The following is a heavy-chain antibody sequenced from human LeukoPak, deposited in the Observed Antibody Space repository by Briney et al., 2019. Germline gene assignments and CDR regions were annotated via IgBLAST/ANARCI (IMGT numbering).Heavy chain of an antibody. CDR1: GFTFSSYA. J-gene: IGHJ3*02. D-gene: IGHD2-8*02. CDR2: ISYDGSNE. V-gene: IGHV3-30-3*01. CDR3: AKGSLTIWYAFDI. Sequence: GRSLRLSCAASGFTFSSYAMHWVRQAPGKGLEWVTVISYDGSNEYYADSVKGRFTISRDNSKNTLYLQTNSLRAEDTAVYYCAKGSLTIWYAFDIWGQGTMVTVSS.